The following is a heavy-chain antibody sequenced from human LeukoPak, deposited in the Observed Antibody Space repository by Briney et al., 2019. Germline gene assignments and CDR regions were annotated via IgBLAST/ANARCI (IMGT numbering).Heavy chain of an antibody. CDR1: GFTFSSFA. V-gene: IGHV3-33*01. Sequence: GGSLRLSCAASGFTFSSFAMHWVRQAPGKGREWVADIWYNGSNKYYAESVKGRFTISRDNSRNTLYLQMNSLRAEDTAVYYCSRGGYGDYNNWFDPWGQGTLVIVSS. CDR2: IWYNGSNK. CDR3: SRGGYGDYNNWFDP. J-gene: IGHJ5*02. D-gene: IGHD4-17*01.